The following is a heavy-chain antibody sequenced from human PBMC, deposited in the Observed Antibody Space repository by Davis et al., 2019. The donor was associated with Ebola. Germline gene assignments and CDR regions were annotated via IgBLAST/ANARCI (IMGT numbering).Heavy chain of an antibody. CDR2: MNPNSGNT. CDR1: GYTFTSYD. CDR3: ARRVGARSGFDY. D-gene: IGHD1-26*01. J-gene: IGHJ4*02. Sequence: ASVKVSCKASGYTFTSYDINWVRQATGQGLEWMGWMNPNSGNTGYAQKFQGRITMTRNISISTAYMKLNSLRSEDTAVYYCARRVGARSGFDYWGQGTLVTVSS. V-gene: IGHV1-8*01.